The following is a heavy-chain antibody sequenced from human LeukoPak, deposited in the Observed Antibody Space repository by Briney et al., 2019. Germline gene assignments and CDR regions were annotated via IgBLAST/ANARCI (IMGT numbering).Heavy chain of an antibody. CDR2: IIPILGIA. CDR3: ARRAVEQQLVWLGYYYYGMDV. Sequence: SVKVSCKASGGTFSSYANSWVRQAPGQGLEWMGRIIPILGIANYAQKFQGRVTITADKSTSTAYMELGSLRSEDTAVYYCARRAVEQQLVWLGYYYYGMDVWGQGTTVTVSS. D-gene: IGHD6-13*01. CDR1: GGTFSSYA. V-gene: IGHV1-69*04. J-gene: IGHJ6*02.